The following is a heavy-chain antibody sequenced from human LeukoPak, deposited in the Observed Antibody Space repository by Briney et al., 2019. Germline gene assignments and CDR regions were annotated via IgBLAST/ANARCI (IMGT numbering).Heavy chain of an antibody. Sequence: GGSLRLSCAASGFTFSNFAMTWVRQAPGKGLEWVSSIVGSSSTYYADSLKGRFTISRDNTKNSLYLQMNSLRAEDTAVYYCARIGAGSSRDYWGQGTLVTVSS. V-gene: IGHV3-21*01. CDR3: ARIGAGSSRDY. CDR2: IVGSSST. J-gene: IGHJ4*02. D-gene: IGHD6-13*01. CDR1: GFTFSNFA.